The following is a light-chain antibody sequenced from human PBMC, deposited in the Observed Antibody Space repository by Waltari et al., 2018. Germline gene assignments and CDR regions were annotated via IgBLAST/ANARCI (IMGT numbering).Light chain of an antibody. J-gene: IGKJ1*01. Sequence: VLTQSPGTLSLSPGERATLACRASQSVGTSLAWYQQKPGQAPRLLISGASRRATGIPDRFSCSGSGTDFSLTISRLEPEDFAVYYCQHYVRLPATFGQGTKVEI. CDR2: GAS. V-gene: IGKV3-20*01. CDR1: QSVGTS. CDR3: QHYVRLPAT.